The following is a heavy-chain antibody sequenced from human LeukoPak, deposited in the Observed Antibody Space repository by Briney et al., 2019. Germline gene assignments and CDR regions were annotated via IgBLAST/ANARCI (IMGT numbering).Heavy chain of an antibody. CDR1: GYTFTGYY. D-gene: IGHD3-22*01. V-gene: IGHV1-2*06. CDR2: INPNSGGT. J-gene: IGHJ4*02. Sequence: ASVKVSCKASGYTFTGYYMHWVRQAPGQVLESMGRINPNSGGTNYAQKFQGRVTMTRDTSISTAYMELSRLRSDDTAVYYCAREGGSSGYYSDYWGQGTLVTVSS. CDR3: AREGGSSGYYSDY.